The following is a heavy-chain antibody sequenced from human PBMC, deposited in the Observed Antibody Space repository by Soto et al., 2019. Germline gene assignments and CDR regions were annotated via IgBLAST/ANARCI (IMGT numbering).Heavy chain of an antibody. Sequence: SETLYLTSTVSGYSISSASYSAWIRQPPGKGPEWIASIYHGGTTFYNPSLKSRITISVDTPNNQFSLKLTSVTAADTAVYYCARVHVMVVAGSTFDYWGHGTLVTVSS. CDR2: IYHGGTT. CDR1: GYSISSASY. J-gene: IGHJ4*01. D-gene: IGHD6-19*01. CDR3: ARVHVMVVAGSTFDY. V-gene: IGHV4-38-2*02.